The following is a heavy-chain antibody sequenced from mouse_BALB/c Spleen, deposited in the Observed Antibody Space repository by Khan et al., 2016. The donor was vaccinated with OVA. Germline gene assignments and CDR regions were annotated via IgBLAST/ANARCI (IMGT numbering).Heavy chain of an antibody. CDR3: ARPTYVCYYDY. CDR2: ISTYYGNT. Sequence: QVRLQQPGPELVRPGVSVKISCKGSGYTFTDYAMYWVKQSHAKSLEWIGLISTYYGNTNYNQKFKGKATMTVGKSSSTAYMELGRLKSEDSAINYCARPTYVCYYDYWGQGTTLTVSS. J-gene: IGHJ2*01. CDR1: GYTFTDYA. D-gene: IGHD2-3*01. V-gene: IGHV1S137*01.